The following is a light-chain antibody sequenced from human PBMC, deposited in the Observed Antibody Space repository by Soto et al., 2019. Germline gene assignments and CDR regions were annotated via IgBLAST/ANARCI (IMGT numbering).Light chain of an antibody. CDR3: QQYNTYPWT. CDR2: KAS. J-gene: IGKJ1*01. V-gene: IGKV1-5*03. Sequence: DIQMTQSPSTLSASVGDRVTITCRASQSINTWLAWYRQKPGKAPNLLIYKASSLESGVPSRFSGSGSGTEFTLTISSLQPDDFATYYCQQYNTYPWTFAQGTKVEIK. CDR1: QSINTW.